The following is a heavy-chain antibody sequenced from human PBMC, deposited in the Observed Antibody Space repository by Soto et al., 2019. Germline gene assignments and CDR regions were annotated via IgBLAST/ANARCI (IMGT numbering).Heavy chain of an antibody. D-gene: IGHD6-19*01. Sequence: EVQLVQSGAEVKKPGESLKISCKGSGYSFTSYWIGWVRQMPGKGLEWMGIIYPGDSDTRYSPSFQGQVTISADKSIRTAYLQWSSLKASDTAMYYCARQISSGRFPTRAFDIWGQGTMVTVSS. J-gene: IGHJ3*02. CDR1: GYSFTSYW. V-gene: IGHV5-51*01. CDR2: IYPGDSDT. CDR3: ARQISSGRFPTRAFDI.